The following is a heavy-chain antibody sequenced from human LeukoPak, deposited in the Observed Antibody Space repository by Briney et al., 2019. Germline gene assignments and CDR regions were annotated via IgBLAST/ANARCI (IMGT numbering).Heavy chain of an antibody. J-gene: IGHJ4*02. CDR2: INSDGSST. CDR1: GFTFSSYW. CDR3: AKDTEDIVVVPTAPLDY. V-gene: IGHV3-74*01. Sequence: PGGSLRLSCAASGFTFSSYWMHWVRQAPGKGLVWVSRINSDGSSTSYADSVKGRFTISRDNSKNTLYLQMNSLRGEDTAVYYCAKDTEDIVVVPTAPLDYWGQGTLVTVSS. D-gene: IGHD2-2*01.